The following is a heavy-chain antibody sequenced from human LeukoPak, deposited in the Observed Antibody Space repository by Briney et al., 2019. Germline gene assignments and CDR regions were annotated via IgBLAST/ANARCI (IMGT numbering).Heavy chain of an antibody. J-gene: IGHJ4*02. CDR1: GFTFSSYA. D-gene: IGHD6-13*01. Sequence: GGSLRLSCAASGFTFSSYAMSWVRQAPGKGLEWVSAISGSGGSTYYADSVKGRFTISRDNSKNTLYLQMNSLRAEDTAVYYGARDSSSWYPHFDYWGQGTLVTVSS. CDR2: ISGSGGST. CDR3: ARDSSSWYPHFDY. V-gene: IGHV3-23*01.